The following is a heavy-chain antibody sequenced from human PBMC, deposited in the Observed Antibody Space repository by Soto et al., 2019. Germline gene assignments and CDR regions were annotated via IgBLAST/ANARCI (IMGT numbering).Heavy chain of an antibody. J-gene: IGHJ3*02. D-gene: IGHD6-6*01. CDR3: ARDSTIAARAFDI. CDR1: GASISSGGYY. CDR2: IYYSGST. V-gene: IGHV4-31*03. Sequence: PSATLSLTCTVSGASISSGGYYWNWIRQHPGKGLERIGYIYYSGSTYYNPSLRSRLTISIDTSKNHFSLKLTSVTAADTAVYYCARDSTIAARAFDIWGQGTMVTVSS.